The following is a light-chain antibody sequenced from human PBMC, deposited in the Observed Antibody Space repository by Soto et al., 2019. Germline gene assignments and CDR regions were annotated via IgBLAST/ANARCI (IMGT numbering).Light chain of an antibody. J-gene: IGLJ1*01. Sequence: QSALTQPASVSGPPGQSITISCTGTSSDIGSYEYVSWYQQYPGKAPKLIIYDVNNRPSGVSNRFSGSKSGNTASLTISGLQAEDEGDYYCNSMTTSSTSRFVFGTGTKLTVL. V-gene: IGLV2-14*01. CDR3: NSMTTSSTSRFV. CDR2: DVN. CDR1: SSDIGSYEY.